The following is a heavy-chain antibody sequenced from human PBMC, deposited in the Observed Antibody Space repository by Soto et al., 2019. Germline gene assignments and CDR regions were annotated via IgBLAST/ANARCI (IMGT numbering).Heavy chain of an antibody. CDR2: ISFDGSER. CDR1: GLTFRDSG. D-gene: IGHD1-26*01. J-gene: IGHJ6*02. V-gene: IGHV3-30*18. Sequence: QVQLVESGGGVVQPGTSLRLSCVVSGLTFRDSGMHWVRQAPGKGLEWVAVISFDGSERHYRDSVKGRFSISRDNSRNTLHLQRNSLRGDGAAVYCGANGKGGVSYYYGMDVWGQGSTVTVSS. CDR3: ANGKGGVSYYYGMDV.